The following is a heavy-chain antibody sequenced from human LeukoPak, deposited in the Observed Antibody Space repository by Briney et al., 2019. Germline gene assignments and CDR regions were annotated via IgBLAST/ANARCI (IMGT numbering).Heavy chain of an antibody. Sequence: ASVKVSCKASGYTFTSYGISWVRQAPGQGLEWTGWISAYNGNTNYAQKLQGRVTMTTDTSTSTAYMELRSLRSDDTAVYYCARGRVSKDIVVVPAAFSRRYYYMDVWGKGTTVTVSS. CDR2: ISAYNGNT. V-gene: IGHV1-18*01. D-gene: IGHD2-2*01. CDR3: ARGRVSKDIVVVPAAFSRRYYYMDV. J-gene: IGHJ6*03. CDR1: GYTFTSYG.